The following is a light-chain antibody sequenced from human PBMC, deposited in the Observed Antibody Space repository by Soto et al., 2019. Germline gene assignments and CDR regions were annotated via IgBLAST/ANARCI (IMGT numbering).Light chain of an antibody. Sequence: QSALTQPASVSGSPGQSITISCTGTSSDVGDYDYVSWYQKHPDRAPRLIIYEVTNRPSGVSNRFSGSKSGNTASLSISGLQAEDEADYYCSSYSSSNYVVFGVGTKVTV. CDR2: EVT. V-gene: IGLV2-14*01. CDR1: SSDVGDYDY. CDR3: SSYSSSNYVV. J-gene: IGLJ2*01.